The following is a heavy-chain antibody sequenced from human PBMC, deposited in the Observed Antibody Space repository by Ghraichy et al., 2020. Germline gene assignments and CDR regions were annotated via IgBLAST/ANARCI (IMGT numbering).Heavy chain of an antibody. Sequence: GGSLRLSCAASGFTFSSYSMNWVRQAPGKGLEWVSSISSSSYIYYADSVKGRFTISRDNAKNSLYLQMNSLRAEDTAVYYCARGYCSSTSCYTGVFWFDPWGQGTLVTVSS. V-gene: IGHV3-21*01. CDR2: ISSSSYI. J-gene: IGHJ5*02. D-gene: IGHD2-2*02. CDR1: GFTFSSYS. CDR3: ARGYCSSTSCYTGVFWFDP.